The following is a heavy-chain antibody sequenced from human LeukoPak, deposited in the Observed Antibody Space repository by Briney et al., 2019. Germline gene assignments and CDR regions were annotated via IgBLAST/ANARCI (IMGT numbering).Heavy chain of an antibody. Sequence: GGSLRLSCAASGYTFSSYAMSWVRQAPGKGLEWVSGINWNGGSTVYADSVKGRFTISRDNAKNSLYLQMNSLRAEDTALHYCARHLGYCSSTSCYGVDYWGQGTLVTVSS. D-gene: IGHD2-2*01. J-gene: IGHJ4*02. CDR3: ARHLGYCSSTSCYGVDY. CDR2: INWNGGST. V-gene: IGHV3-20*04. CDR1: GYTFSSYA.